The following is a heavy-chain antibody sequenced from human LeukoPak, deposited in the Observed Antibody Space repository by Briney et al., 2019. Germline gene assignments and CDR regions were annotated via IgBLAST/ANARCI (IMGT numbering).Heavy chain of an antibody. V-gene: IGHV3-48*03. J-gene: IGHJ6*04. CDR1: GFTFSSYE. Sequence: PGGSLRLSCAASGFTFSSYEMNWVRQAPGKGLEWVSYISSSGSTIYYADSVKGRFTISRDNAKNSLYLQMNSLRAEDTAVYYCARESQYGMDVWGKGTTVIVSS. CDR2: ISSSGSTI. CDR3: ARESQYGMDV.